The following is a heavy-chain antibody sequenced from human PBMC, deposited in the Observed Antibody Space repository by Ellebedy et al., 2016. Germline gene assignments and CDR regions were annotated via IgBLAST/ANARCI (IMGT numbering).Heavy chain of an antibody. Sequence: SETLSLTXSVSGVSISSHYWSWIRQPPGKGLEWIGYIYYSGSINYNPSLKSRVTISVDTSKNQFSLKLTSMTAADTAVYYCARDSNGGHPWGQGTLVTVSS. D-gene: IGHD3-10*01. V-gene: IGHV4-59*11. CDR3: ARDSNGGHP. CDR1: GVSISSHY. CDR2: IYYSGSI. J-gene: IGHJ4*02.